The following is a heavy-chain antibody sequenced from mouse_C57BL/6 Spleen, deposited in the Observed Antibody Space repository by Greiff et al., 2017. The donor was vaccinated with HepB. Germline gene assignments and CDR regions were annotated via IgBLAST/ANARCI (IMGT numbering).Heavy chain of an antibody. CDR1: GYSFTGYY. CDR2: INPSTGGT. Sequence: EVKLQQSGPELVKPGASVKISCKASGYSFTGYYMNWVKQSPEKSLEWIGEINPSTGGTTYNQKFKAKATLTVDKSSSTAYMQLKSLTSEDSAVYYCARWGYGPSYWGQGTTLTVSS. CDR3: ARWGYGPSY. D-gene: IGHD1-2*01. J-gene: IGHJ2*01. V-gene: IGHV1-42*01.